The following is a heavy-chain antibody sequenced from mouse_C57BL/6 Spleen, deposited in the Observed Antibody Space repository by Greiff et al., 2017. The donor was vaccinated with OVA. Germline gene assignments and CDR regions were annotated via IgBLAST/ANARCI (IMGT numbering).Heavy chain of an antibody. D-gene: IGHD2-2*01. CDR3: ARKGVSTMVTFYYCDY. Sequence: QVQLQQSGAELARPGASVKLSCKASGYTFTSYGISWVKQRTGQGLEWIGEIYPRSGNTYYNEKFKGTATLTADKSSSTSYMALRSLTSEDSAVYFCARKGVSTMVTFYYCDYWGQGTTLTVSS. V-gene: IGHV1-81*01. J-gene: IGHJ2*01. CDR1: GYTFTSYG. CDR2: IYPRSGNT.